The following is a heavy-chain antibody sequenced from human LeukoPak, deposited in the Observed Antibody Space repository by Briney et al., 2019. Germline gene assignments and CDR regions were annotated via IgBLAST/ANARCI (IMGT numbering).Heavy chain of an antibody. CDR1: GGSISSGSYY. D-gene: IGHD6-13*01. V-gene: IGHV4-61*02. J-gene: IGHJ6*03. Sequence: SETLSLTCTVSGGSISSGSYYWSWIRQPAGKGLEWIGRIYTSGSTNYNPSLKSRVTISVDTSKNQFSPKLSSVTAADTAVYYCARDALSSSWQWKVPYYYYYMDVWGKGTTVTVSS. CDR3: ARDALSSSWQWKVPYYYYYMDV. CDR2: IYTSGST.